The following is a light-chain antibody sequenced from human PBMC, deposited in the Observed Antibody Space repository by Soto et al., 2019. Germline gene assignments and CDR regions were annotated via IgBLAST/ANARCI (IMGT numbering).Light chain of an antibody. CDR2: GAS. CDR3: QQYNKWPYT. V-gene: IGKV3-15*01. Sequence: EMVMTQSPATLSVSPGERATLSCRASQSVSSNLAWYQQKPGQAPRLLIYGASTRATDIPARFSGSGSGAEFTLTISGLQSEDFAVYYCQQYNKWPYTFGQGTNLEIK. J-gene: IGKJ2*01. CDR1: QSVSSN.